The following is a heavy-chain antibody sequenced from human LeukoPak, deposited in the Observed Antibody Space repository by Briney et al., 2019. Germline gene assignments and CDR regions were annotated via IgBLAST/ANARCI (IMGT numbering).Heavy chain of an antibody. Sequence: GASVKVSCKASGYTFTGYYMHWVRQAPGQGLEWMGWIIPNSGGTNYAQKFQGRVTMTRDTSFSTAYVELSRLRFDDTAVYYCHYYYYGMDVWGQGTTVTVSS. CDR1: GYTFTGYY. J-gene: IGHJ6*02. CDR3: HYYYYGMDV. V-gene: IGHV1-2*02. CDR2: IIPNSGGT.